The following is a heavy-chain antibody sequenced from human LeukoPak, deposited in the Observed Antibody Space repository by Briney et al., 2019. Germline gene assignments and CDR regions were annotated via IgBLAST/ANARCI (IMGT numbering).Heavy chain of an antibody. J-gene: IGHJ4*02. D-gene: IGHD4-17*01. CDR3: SNNALGDYAFAS. V-gene: IGHV1-69*05. CDR1: GRSFSTYA. Sequence: ASVKVSCKASGRSFSTYAISWVRQAPGQGLEWMGGIIPSFGTTIYAQKFQGRGNITTDEVTTTAYTDSLEMSSLRSEDTAVYYCSNNALGDYAFASWGQGTLVIVSS. CDR2: IIPSFGTT.